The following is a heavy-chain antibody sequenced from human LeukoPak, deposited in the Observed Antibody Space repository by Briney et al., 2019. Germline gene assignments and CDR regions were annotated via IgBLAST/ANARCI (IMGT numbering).Heavy chain of an antibody. CDR1: GFTFSSYW. CDR2: IKQDGSEK. CDR3: AREPGYSSSWVDY. V-gene: IGHV3-7*01. J-gene: IGHJ4*02. Sequence: GGSLRLSCAASGFTFSSYWMSWVRQAPGKGLEWVDNIKQDGSEKYYVDSVKGRFTISRDNAKNSLYLQMNSLRAEDTAVYYCAREPGYSSSWVDYWGQGTLVTVSS. D-gene: IGHD6-13*01.